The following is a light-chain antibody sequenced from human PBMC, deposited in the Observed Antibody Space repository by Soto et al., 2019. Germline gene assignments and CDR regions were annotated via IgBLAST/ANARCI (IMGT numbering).Light chain of an antibody. Sequence: QSALTHPASVSGSPGQSVAISFTGTSSYVGAYNYVSWYQQHPGKAPKLLLSEVSNRPSGVSDRFSGSKSGNTASLTISGIQAEDEADYYCSSLTTSFTYVFGTGTKVTVL. CDR1: SSYVGAYNY. CDR2: EVS. CDR3: SSLTTSFTYV. J-gene: IGLJ1*01. V-gene: IGLV2-14*01.